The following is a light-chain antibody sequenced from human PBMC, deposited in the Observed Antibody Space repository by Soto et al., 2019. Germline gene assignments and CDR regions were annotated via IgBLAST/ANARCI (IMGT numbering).Light chain of an antibody. CDR2: SNN. Sequence: QSVLTQTPSASGASGRKGFISCSGSSSNIGGTNYAYWYQQLPGAAPKLLMHSNNLRPSGVPERISGSKFGTAASLAISGLRSEDEAVYYCAPWDDLLGAVSFGGGPKVTV. CDR3: APWDDLLGAVS. J-gene: IGLJ2*01. V-gene: IGLV1-47*02. CDR1: SSNIGGTNY.